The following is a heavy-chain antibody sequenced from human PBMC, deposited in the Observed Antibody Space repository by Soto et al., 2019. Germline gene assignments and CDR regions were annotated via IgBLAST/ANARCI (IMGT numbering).Heavy chain of an antibody. Sequence: PSETLSLTCTVSGASITSLYYYWGWIRQPPGKGLEWIGSSYHGGSTYYAPSLMSRVAMSVDTSKNQFSLKLNSVTAADTAVYYCARRGWGSSSFFDYWGQGTLVTVS. J-gene: IGHJ4*02. CDR2: SYHGGST. V-gene: IGHV4-39*01. CDR1: GASITSLYYY. D-gene: IGHD6-6*01. CDR3: ARRGWGSSSFFDY.